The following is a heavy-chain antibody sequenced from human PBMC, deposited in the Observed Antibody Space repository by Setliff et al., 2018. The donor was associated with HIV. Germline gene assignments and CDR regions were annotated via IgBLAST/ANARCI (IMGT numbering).Heavy chain of an antibody. J-gene: IGHJ4*02. D-gene: IGHD3-22*01. CDR1: GFTFSSYS. CDR2: ISPSGTYI. V-gene: IGHV3-21*01. Sequence: PGGSLRLSCAASGFTFSSYSMNWVRQAPGKGLEWVSFISPSGTYIHYADSLKGRFTISRDNAKNSLYLQMNSLRAEDTAVYYCARDPPWNYDSSGYPYYLDYWGQGTLVTVSS. CDR3: ARDPPWNYDSSGYPYYLDY.